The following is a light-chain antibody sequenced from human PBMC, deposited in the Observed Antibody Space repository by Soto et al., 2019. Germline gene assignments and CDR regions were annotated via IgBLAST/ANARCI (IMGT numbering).Light chain of an antibody. V-gene: IGKV2-28*01. CDR3: AQGLATPFT. CDR1: HNLLHSNGYNY. J-gene: IGKJ4*01. CDR2: LGS. Sequence: IVLTQSPLSLPVTPGEPASISCRSSHNLLHSNGYNYLNWYLQKPGQSPQLLIYLGSNRASGVPDRFSGSGSGADFTLTINRVEAEDVGLYFCAQGLATPFTFGGGTKVDIK.